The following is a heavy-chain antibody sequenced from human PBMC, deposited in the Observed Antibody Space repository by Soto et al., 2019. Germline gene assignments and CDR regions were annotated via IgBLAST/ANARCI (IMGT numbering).Heavy chain of an antibody. CDR1: GFTFNNYA. Sequence: EVQLLESGGGLVQPGGSLRLSCAASGFTFNNYAMTWVRQAPGKGLEWVSAISGGGDTTSYADSVKGRFTVSRDGSKNTRYLQMSRLRAEDTALYYCAKGRGGSGSLTPRVDFWGQGTLFTVSS. J-gene: IGHJ4*02. V-gene: IGHV3-23*01. CDR2: ISGGGDTT. D-gene: IGHD3-10*01. CDR3: AKGRGGSGSLTPRVDF.